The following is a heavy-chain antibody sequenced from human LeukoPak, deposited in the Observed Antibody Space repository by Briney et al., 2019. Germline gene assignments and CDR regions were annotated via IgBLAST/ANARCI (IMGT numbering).Heavy chain of an antibody. J-gene: IGHJ3*02. V-gene: IGHV3-9*01. CDR1: GFTFDDYA. D-gene: IGHD6-6*01. CDR2: ISWNSGSI. CDR3: AKAAFWSIAARAFDI. Sequence: GGSLRLSCAASGFTFDDYAMHWVRRAPGKGLEWVSGISWNSGSIGYADSVKGRFAISRDNAKNSLYLQMNSLRAEDTALYYCAKAAFWSIAARAFDIWGQGTMVTVSS.